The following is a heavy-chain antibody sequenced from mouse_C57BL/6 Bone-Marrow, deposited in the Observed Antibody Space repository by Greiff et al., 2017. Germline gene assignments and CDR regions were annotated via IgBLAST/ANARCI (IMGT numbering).Heavy chain of an antibody. Sequence: VQLQQSGAELVRPGASVKLSCTASGFNIKDDYMHWVKQRPEQGLEWIGWIDPENGDTEYASKVQGKATITADTSTNTAYLQLSSLTSEDTAVDYCTTAVHYFDYWGQGTTLTVSS. V-gene: IGHV14-4*01. CDR1: GFNIKDDY. CDR2: IDPENGDT. J-gene: IGHJ2*01. D-gene: IGHD1-1*01. CDR3: TTAVHYFDY.